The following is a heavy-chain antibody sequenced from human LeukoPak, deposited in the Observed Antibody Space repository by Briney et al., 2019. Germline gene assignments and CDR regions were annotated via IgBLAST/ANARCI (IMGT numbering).Heavy chain of an antibody. D-gene: IGHD1-26*01. CDR1: GGSISSSSYY. CDR3: ARVKYSGSYYDWFDP. J-gene: IGHJ5*02. V-gene: IGHV4-39*07. Sequence: SETLSLTCTVSGGSISSSSYYWGWIRQPPGKGLEWIGSIYYSGSTYYNPSLKSRVTISVDTSKNQFSLKLSSVTAADTAVYYCARVKYSGSYYDWFDPWGQGTLVTVSS. CDR2: IYYSGST.